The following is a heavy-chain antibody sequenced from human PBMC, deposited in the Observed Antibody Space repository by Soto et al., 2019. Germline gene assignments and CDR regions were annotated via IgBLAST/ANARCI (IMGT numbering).Heavy chain of an antibody. D-gene: IGHD3-3*01. CDR3: ARKYDFWSGYYTDDYYFDY. J-gene: IGHJ4*02. V-gene: IGHV4-30-4*01. CDR1: GGSISSGDYY. CDR2: SNYSGST. Sequence: PSETLSLTCTVSGGSISSGDYYWGWIRQPPGKGLEWIVYSNYSGSTYYNPSLKSRVTISVDTSKNQFSLKLSSVTAADTAVYFCARKYDFWSGYYTDDYYFDYWGQGTLVTVSS.